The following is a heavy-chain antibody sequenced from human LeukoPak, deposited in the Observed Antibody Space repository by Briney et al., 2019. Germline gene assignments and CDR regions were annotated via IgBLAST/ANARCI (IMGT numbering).Heavy chain of an antibody. J-gene: IGHJ4*02. D-gene: IGHD3-3*01. V-gene: IGHV3-30*01. CDR3: AREYYDFWSGYSFGAHDY. CDR1: GFTFSSYA. Sequence: GRTLRLSCAASGFTFSSYAMHWVRQAPGKGLEWVAVMSYDGSNKYYADSVKGRFTISRDNSKNKLYLQMNSLRGEDTAVYYCAREYYDFWSGYSFGAHDYWGQGTLVTVSS. CDR2: MSYDGSNK.